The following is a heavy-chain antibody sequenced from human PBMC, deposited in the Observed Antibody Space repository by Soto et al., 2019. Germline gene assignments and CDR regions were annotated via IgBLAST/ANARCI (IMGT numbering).Heavy chain of an antibody. D-gene: IGHD6-13*01. CDR1: GGSISSGDYY. Sequence: PSETLSLTCTVSGGSISSGDYYWSWIRQPPGKGLEWIGYIYYSGSTYYNPSLKSRVTISVDTSKNQFSLKLSSVTAADTAVYYCARDIAAAGQFDYWGQGTLVTVSS. J-gene: IGHJ4*02. CDR3: ARDIAAAGQFDY. V-gene: IGHV4-30-4*01. CDR2: IYYSGST.